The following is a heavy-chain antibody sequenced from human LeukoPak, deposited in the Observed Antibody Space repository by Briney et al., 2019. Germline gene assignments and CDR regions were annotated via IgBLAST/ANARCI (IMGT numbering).Heavy chain of an antibody. D-gene: IGHD4-17*01. Sequence: ASVKVSCKTSGGSFSSYAISWVRQAPGQGLEWMGGIIPMFGTADYAQKFQGRVTITADESTSTVYMELSSLRSEDTAVYYCARGRWVNTVTDWFDPWGQGSLVTVSS. CDR1: GGSFSSYA. J-gene: IGHJ5*02. CDR3: ARGRWVNTVTDWFDP. V-gene: IGHV1-69*13. CDR2: IIPMFGTA.